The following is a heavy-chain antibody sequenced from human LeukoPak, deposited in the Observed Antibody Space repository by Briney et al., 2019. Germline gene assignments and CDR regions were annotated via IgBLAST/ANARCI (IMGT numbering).Heavy chain of an antibody. CDR3: ASGTCSGGSCYPGDY. D-gene: IGHD2-15*01. V-gene: IGHV1-2*02. Sequence: PEASVKVSCKASGYTFTGYYMHWVRQAPGQGLEWMGWINPNSGGTNYAQKFQGRVTMTRDTSISTASMELSRLGPDDTAVYYCASGTCSGGSCYPGDYWGQGTLVTVSS. J-gene: IGHJ4*02. CDR2: INPNSGGT. CDR1: GYTFTGYY.